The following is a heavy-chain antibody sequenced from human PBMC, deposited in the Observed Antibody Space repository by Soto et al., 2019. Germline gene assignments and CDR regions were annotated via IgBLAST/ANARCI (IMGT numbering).Heavy chain of an antibody. J-gene: IGHJ4*02. Sequence: SETLSLTCAVYGGSFSGYYWSWIRQPPGKGLEWIGEINHSGSTNYNPSLKSRVTISVDTSKNQFSLKLSSVTAADTAVYYCARRNSSGWYDYFDYWGQGTLVTV. D-gene: IGHD6-19*01. CDR1: GGSFSGYY. CDR2: INHSGST. CDR3: ARRNSSGWYDYFDY. V-gene: IGHV4-34*01.